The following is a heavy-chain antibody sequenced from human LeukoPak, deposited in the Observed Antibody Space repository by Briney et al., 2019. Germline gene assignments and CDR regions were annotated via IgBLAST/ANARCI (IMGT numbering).Heavy chain of an antibody. D-gene: IGHD4-17*01. J-gene: IGHJ4*02. CDR3: TRDEYGKTGY. CDR2: IKQDGSEK. Sequence: GGSLRLSCTTSGFTFSTYWMSWVRQAPGKGLEWVANIKQDGSEKYYVDSVKGRFSISRDNAKNSLYLQMNSLRAEDTAVYYCTRDEYGKTGYWRQGTLVTVSS. CDR1: GFTFSTYW. V-gene: IGHV3-7*01.